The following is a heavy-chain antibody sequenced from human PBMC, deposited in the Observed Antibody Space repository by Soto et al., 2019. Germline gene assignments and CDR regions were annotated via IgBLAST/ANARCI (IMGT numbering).Heavy chain of an antibody. CDR1: GFTFSGSA. Sequence: GGSLRLSCAASGFTFSGSAMHWVRQASGKGLEWVGRIRSKANSYATAYAASVKGRFTISRDDSKNTAYLQMNSLKTEDTAVYYCTRHLVRIGYSSGWYPGMDVWGQGTTVTVSS. CDR3: TRHLVRIGYSSGWYPGMDV. D-gene: IGHD6-19*01. V-gene: IGHV3-73*01. J-gene: IGHJ6*02. CDR2: IRSKANSYAT.